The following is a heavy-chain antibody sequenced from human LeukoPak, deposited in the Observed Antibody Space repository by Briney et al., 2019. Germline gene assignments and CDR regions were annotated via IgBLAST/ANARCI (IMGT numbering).Heavy chain of an antibody. Sequence: SETLSLTCTVYGGSISSYYWSWIRQPAGKGLEWIGRIYTSGSTSYNASLKSRVSMSVDTSKNQFSLKLSSVTAADTAVFYCARENSGSYREFDYWGQGTLVTVSS. CDR1: GGSISSYY. D-gene: IGHD1-26*01. CDR3: ARENSGSYREFDY. CDR2: IYTSGST. J-gene: IGHJ4*02. V-gene: IGHV4-4*07.